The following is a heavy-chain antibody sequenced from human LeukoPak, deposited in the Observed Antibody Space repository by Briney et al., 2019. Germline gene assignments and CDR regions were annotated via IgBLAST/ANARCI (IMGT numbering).Heavy chain of an antibody. Sequence: PSETLSLTCAVYGGSFSGYFWNWIRQPPGKGLEWIGESNHSGTSNFNSSFKSRVTISVDTSKDQFSLKLNSVTAADTAVYYCVRAGYCSGGSCYSDVFDMWGQGTMVTVSS. D-gene: IGHD2-15*01. CDR1: GGSFSGYF. J-gene: IGHJ3*02. CDR2: SNHSGTS. CDR3: VRAGYCSGGSCYSDVFDM. V-gene: IGHV4-34*01.